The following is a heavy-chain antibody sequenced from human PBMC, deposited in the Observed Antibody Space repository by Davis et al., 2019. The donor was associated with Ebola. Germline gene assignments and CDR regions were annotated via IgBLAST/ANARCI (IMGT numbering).Heavy chain of an antibody. V-gene: IGHV5-51*01. J-gene: IGHJ3*02. CDR2: IYPGDSNT. CDR3: ARTKYSSSLDAFNI. CDR1: GYSFSTYW. Sequence: GGSLRLSCKGSGYSFSTYWIGWVRQMPGKGLEWMGIIYPGDSNTIYSPSFHGQVTISADKSISTAYLQWSSLKASDTAMYYCARTKYSSSLDAFNIWGQGTKITVSS. D-gene: IGHD6-6*01.